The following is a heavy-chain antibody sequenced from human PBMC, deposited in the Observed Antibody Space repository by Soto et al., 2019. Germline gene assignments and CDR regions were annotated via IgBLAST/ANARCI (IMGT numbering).Heavy chain of an antibody. CDR3: AKDSVHNLYRTSSLEDCFGP. V-gene: IGHV3-23*01. J-gene: IGHJ5*02. Sequence: GGSLRLSCEASGFIFGSYAITWVRQSPFKWLEWVSTISGTGVNTYYADSVKGRFTVSRDNSKNTVWLQMNSLRAADSSVYYCAKDSVHNLYRTSSLEDCFGPWGQGTLVTVSS. D-gene: IGHD6-6*01. CDR2: ISGTGVNT. CDR1: GFIFGSYA.